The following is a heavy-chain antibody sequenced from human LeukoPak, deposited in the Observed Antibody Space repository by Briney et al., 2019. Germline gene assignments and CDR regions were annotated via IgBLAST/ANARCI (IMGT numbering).Heavy chain of an antibody. CDR2: IGGSSDFT. J-gene: IGHJ4*02. CDR3: AKADRGWGVITKD. Sequence: GGSLRLSCAASGFTFTTYAMSWVRQAPGKGLEWVSAIGGSSDFTYYAECVKGRFTISSDNSKKTLYLQMNSLRAEDTAVYYCAKADRGWGVITKDWGQGTLVTVSS. CDR1: GFTFTTYA. D-gene: IGHD3-10*01. V-gene: IGHV3-23*01.